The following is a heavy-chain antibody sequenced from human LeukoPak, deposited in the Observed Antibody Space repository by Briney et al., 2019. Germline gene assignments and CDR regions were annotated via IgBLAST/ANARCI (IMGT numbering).Heavy chain of an antibody. CDR3: ARASGSYSYFDY. CDR2: IYHSGST. Sequence: SETLSLTCTVSGYSISSGYYWGWIRQPPGKGLEWIGSIYHSGSTYYNPSLKSRVTISVDTSKNQFSLKLSSVTAADTAVYYCARASGSYSYFDYWGQGTLVTVSS. J-gene: IGHJ4*02. D-gene: IGHD1-26*01. CDR1: GYSISSGYY. V-gene: IGHV4-38-2*02.